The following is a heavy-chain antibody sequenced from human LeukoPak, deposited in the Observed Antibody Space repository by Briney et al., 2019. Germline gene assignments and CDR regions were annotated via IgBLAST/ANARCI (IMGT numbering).Heavy chain of an antibody. Sequence: PGGSLRLSCAASGFTFSSYAMSWVRQAPGKGLEWVSAISGSGGSTYYADSVKGRFTISRDNSKNTLYLQMNGLRAEDTAVYYCAKTIKAFPXYDYWGQGTLVTVSS. CDR3: AKTIKAFPXYDY. V-gene: IGHV3-23*01. CDR2: ISGSGGST. D-gene: IGHD2-2*01. J-gene: IGHJ4*02. CDR1: GFTFSSYA.